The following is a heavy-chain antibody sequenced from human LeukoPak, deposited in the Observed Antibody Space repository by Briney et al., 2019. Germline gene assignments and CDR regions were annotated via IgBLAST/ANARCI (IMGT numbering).Heavy chain of an antibody. CDR1: TFTFSTYW. CDR2: INQDGSEK. D-gene: IGHD6-13*01. CDR3: ARDPGSSSFDY. Sequence: PGGSLRLSCAASTFTFSTYWMTWVRQAPGKGPEFVAHINQDGSEKNYVDSVKGRFTISRDNAKNSLYLQMNSLRAEDTAVYYCARDPGSSSFDYWGQGTLVTVSS. J-gene: IGHJ4*02. V-gene: IGHV3-7*01.